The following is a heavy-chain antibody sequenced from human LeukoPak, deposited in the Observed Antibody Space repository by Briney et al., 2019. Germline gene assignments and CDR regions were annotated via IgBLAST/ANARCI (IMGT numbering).Heavy chain of an antibody. CDR3: ARVLADNTGWYHFDY. Sequence: SETLSLTCSVSGGSISRYYWSWIRQPPGKGLEWIGSIYYTGTTHYNTSLQSRVTISVDTSKNQFSLKLNSVTAADAAAYYCARVLADNTGWYHFDYWGQGTLVTVSS. CDR2: IYYTGTT. CDR1: GGSISRYY. D-gene: IGHD6-19*01. J-gene: IGHJ4*02. V-gene: IGHV4-59*01.